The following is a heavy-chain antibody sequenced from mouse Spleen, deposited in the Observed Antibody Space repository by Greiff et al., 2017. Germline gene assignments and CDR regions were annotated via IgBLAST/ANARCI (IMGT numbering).Heavy chain of an antibody. CDR1: GYAFTNYL. V-gene: IGHV1-54*01. CDR3: ARGMRLEY. Sequence: QVQLQQSGAELVRPGTSVKVSCKASGYAFTNYLIEWVKQRPGQGLEWIGVINPGSGGTNYNEKVKGKAKLTADKSSSTAYMQLSSLTSDDSAVYFCARGMRLEYWGQGTLVTVSA. CDR2: INPGSGGT. J-gene: IGHJ3*01. D-gene: IGHD1-2*01.